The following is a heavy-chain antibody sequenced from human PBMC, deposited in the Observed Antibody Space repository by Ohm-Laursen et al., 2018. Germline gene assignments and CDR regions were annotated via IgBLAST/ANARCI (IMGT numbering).Heavy chain of an antibody. D-gene: IGHD2-15*01. CDR1: GITFHDYV. Sequence: RSLRLSCAASGITFHDYVMHWVRQAPGKGLEWVAGISWNSGSIRYADSVKGRFTISRDNAKNSLYLQMNSLRIEDTALYYCAKDRFDSNNYVDYWGQGTLVTVSS. CDR3: AKDRFDSNNYVDY. V-gene: IGHV3-9*01. CDR2: ISWNSGSI. J-gene: IGHJ4*02.